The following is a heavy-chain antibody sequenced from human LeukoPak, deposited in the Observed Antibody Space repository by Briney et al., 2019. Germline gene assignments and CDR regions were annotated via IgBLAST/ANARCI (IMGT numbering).Heavy chain of an antibody. CDR2: ISGSGGST. CDR1: GFTFSSYA. J-gene: IGHJ3*02. D-gene: IGHD2-2*02. V-gene: IGHV3-23*01. CDR3: ANGWGIVVVPAAIRHDAFDI. Sequence: QTGGSLRLSCAASGFTFSSYAMSWVRQAPGKGLEWVSAISGSGGSTYYADSVKGRFTISRDNSKNTLYLQMNSLRAEDTAVYYCANGWGIVVVPAAIRHDAFDIWGQGTMVTVS.